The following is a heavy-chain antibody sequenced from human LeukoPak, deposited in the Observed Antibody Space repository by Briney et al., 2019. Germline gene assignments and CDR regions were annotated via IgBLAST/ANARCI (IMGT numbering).Heavy chain of an antibody. CDR3: ARQQNRAFNI. J-gene: IGHJ3*02. V-gene: IGHV6-1*01. CDR2: TYYTSKWYN. D-gene: IGHD1/OR15-1a*01. Sequence: SQTLSLNCAISGESLSSNSAGWNWIRQSPSRDIEWLGRTYYTSKWYNDYAVSVKSRITINPDPSKNQFSLQLNSVTPEDTAVYYCARQQNRAFNIWGQGTMVTVSS. CDR1: GESLSSNSAG.